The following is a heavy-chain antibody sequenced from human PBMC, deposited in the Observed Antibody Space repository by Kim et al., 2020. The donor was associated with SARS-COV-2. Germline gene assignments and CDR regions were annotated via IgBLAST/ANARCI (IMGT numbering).Heavy chain of an antibody. Sequence: SETLSLTCTVSGGSISSYYWSWIRQPPGKGLEWIGYIYYSGSTNYNPSLKSRVTISVDTSKNQFSLKLSSVTAADTDVYYCARDSHRNSYSSTWWGSWFEPLGQGTLVTVSS. CDR3: ARDSHRNSYSSTWWGSWFEP. D-gene: IGHD6-13*01. J-gene: IGHJ5*02. CDR1: GGSISSYY. CDR2: IYYSGST. V-gene: IGHV4-59*01.